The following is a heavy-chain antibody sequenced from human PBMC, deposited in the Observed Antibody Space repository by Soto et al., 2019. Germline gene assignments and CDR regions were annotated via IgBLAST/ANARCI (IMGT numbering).Heavy chain of an antibody. V-gene: IGHV4-39*01. CDR3: ARTPGIAAAGHPFDY. J-gene: IGHJ4*02. Sequence: SETLSLTCTVSGGSISSSSYYWGWIRQPPGKGLEWIGSIYYSGSTYYNPSLKSRVTISVDTSKNQFSLKLSSVTAADTAVYYCARTPGIAAAGHPFDYWGQGTLVTVSS. D-gene: IGHD6-13*01. CDR2: IYYSGST. CDR1: GGSISSSSYY.